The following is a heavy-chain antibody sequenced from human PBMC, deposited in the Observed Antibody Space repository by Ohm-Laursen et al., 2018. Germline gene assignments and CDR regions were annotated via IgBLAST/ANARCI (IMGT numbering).Heavy chain of an antibody. V-gene: IGHV4-31*03. CDR2: IFYSGST. CDR3: AREAEGSNGYRWFDP. J-gene: IGHJ5*02. D-gene: IGHD3-22*01. Sequence: SQTLSLTCSVSGDSITSGDYYWSWIRQHPGKGLEWIGYIFYSGSTYYNPSLERRVIMSVDTSTNQFSLKLRSITAADTAVYYCAREAEGSNGYRWFDPWGHGTLVIVSS. CDR1: GDSITSGDYY.